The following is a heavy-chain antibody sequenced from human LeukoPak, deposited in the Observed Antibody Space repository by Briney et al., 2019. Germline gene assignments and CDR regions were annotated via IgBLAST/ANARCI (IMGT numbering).Heavy chain of an antibody. D-gene: IGHD6-13*01. CDR2: IWSDGSNQ. Sequence: GGSLRLSCAASGFSFSSFGMHWVRQAPGKGLEWVAVIWSDGSNQYYADSVRGRFTISRDNPKDTLYLQMNSLRVEDTAAYYCARGEYSSSWHSEYFQHWGQGTLVTVSS. CDR3: ARGEYSSSWHSEYFQH. J-gene: IGHJ1*01. V-gene: IGHV3-33*01. CDR1: GFSFSSFG.